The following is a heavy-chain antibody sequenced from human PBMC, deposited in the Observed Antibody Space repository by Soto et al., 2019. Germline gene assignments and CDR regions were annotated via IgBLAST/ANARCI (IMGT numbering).Heavy chain of an antibody. CDR3: VGHGGGYPSGSFNT. CDR1: GFSVSGNY. Sequence: SLRLSCAASGFSVSGNYMSWVRQAPGKGLEWVSVIYSDDGTYYADSVKGRFTISRDNSKNTVLLQMYTLRAEDTAVYYCVGHGGGYPSGSFNTWGQGTMVTV. J-gene: IGHJ3*02. V-gene: IGHV3-53*01. CDR2: IYSDDGT. D-gene: IGHD1-26*01.